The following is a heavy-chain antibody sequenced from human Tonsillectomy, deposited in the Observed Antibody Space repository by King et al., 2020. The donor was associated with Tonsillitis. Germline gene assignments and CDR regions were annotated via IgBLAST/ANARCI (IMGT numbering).Heavy chain of an antibody. CDR3: AKDKGADYYDSGRGAFDI. V-gene: IGHV3-21*01. D-gene: IGHD3-22*01. CDR2: ISTTGRYI. CDR1: GFIFSNYD. Sequence: DVQLVESGGGLVRPGWSLRLSCATSGFIFSNYDMNWVRQAPGKGLEWVSSISTTGRYIYYADSVKGRFTISRDNAKKSLSLLMNRLRDEDTAVYFCAKDKGADYYDSGRGAFDIWGHGTMVTVSS. J-gene: IGHJ3*02.